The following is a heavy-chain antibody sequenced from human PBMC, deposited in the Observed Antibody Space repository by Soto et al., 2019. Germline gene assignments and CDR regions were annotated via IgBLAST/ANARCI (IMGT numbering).Heavy chain of an antibody. CDR3: ARDRVESGYLEYSQH. V-gene: IGHV3-53*01. D-gene: IGHD3-22*01. CDR2: IYSGGST. J-gene: IGHJ1*01. CDR1: GFTVSSNY. Sequence: PEGSLAVTCAASGFTVSSNYISWVRQAPGKGLEWVSVIYSGGSTYYADSVKGRFTISRDNSKNTLYLQMNSLRAEDTAVYYCARDRVESGYLEYSQHWGNDTLF.